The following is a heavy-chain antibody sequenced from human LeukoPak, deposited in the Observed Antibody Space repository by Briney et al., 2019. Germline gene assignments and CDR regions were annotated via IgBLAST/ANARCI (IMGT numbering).Heavy chain of an antibody. V-gene: IGHV3-66*01. Sequence: GGSLRLSCAVSGFTVSSNYMSGVRQAPGKGLGWVSVIYSGGSTYYADSLKGRFTISRDNSKNPLYLQMNSLRAEDTAVYYCARDRPSALGGYDGCDAFDIWGQGTMVTVSS. CDR3: ARDRPSALGGYDGCDAFDI. CDR2: IYSGGST. D-gene: IGHD5-12*01. CDR1: GFTVSSNY. J-gene: IGHJ3*02.